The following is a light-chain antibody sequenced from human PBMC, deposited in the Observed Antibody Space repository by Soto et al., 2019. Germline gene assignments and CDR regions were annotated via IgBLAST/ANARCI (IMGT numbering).Light chain of an antibody. CDR3: QQTYRTPPT. V-gene: IGKV1-39*01. J-gene: IGKJ1*01. CDR2: TAS. CDR1: QSISNY. Sequence: DIQMTQTPSSLSASVRDRVTITCRASQSISNYLHWYQQKPGEAPKLLIQTASSLESGVPSRFSGSGTGTSFTLTISNLQPEDFATYYCQQTYRTPPTFGQGTKVEIK.